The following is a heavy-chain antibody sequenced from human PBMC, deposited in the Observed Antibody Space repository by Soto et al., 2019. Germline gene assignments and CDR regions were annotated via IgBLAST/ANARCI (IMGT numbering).Heavy chain of an antibody. CDR1: GGSISSYY. CDR3: ARSIGQLLQISWFDP. Sequence: PSETLSLTCTVSGGSISSYYWSWIRQPPGKGLEWIGYIYYSGSTNYNPSLKSRVTISVDTSKNQFSLKLSSVTAADTAVYYCARSIGQLLQISWFDPWGQGTLVTVSS. J-gene: IGHJ5*02. D-gene: IGHD2-15*01. V-gene: IGHV4-59*08. CDR2: IYYSGST.